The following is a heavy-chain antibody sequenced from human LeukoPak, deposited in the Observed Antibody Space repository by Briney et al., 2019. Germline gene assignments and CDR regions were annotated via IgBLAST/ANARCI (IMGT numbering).Heavy chain of an antibody. CDR3: ARGYHRYYYGSGRWYNWFDP. D-gene: IGHD3-10*01. J-gene: IGHJ5*02. Sequence: ASVKVSCKASGYTFTSYGISWVRQAPGQGLEWMGWMNPNSGNTGSAQKFQGRVTMTRNTSISTAYMELSSLRSEDTAVYYCARGYHRYYYGSGRWYNWFDPWGQGTLVTVSS. V-gene: IGHV1-8*02. CDR2: MNPNSGNT. CDR1: GYTFTSYG.